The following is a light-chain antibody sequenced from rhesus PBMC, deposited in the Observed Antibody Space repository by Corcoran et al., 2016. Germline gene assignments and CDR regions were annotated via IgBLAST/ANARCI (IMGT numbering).Light chain of an antibody. J-gene: IGKJ4*01. Sequence: DIQMTQSPSSLFASVGDRVTITCRASQGISSWLAWSQQKPGKAPKLLIYKASSLQSGIPSRFSGSGSGTDFTLTISSRKPEDFATYYCQQYNSTPLTFGRGTKVEIK. V-gene: IGKV1-21*01. CDR1: QGISSW. CDR2: KAS. CDR3: QQYNSTPLT.